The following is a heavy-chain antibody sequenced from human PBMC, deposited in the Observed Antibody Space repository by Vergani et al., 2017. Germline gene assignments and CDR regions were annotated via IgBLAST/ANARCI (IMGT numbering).Heavy chain of an antibody. J-gene: IGHJ4*02. D-gene: IGHD3-9*01. CDR2: IYRTGRT. Sequence: QVQLRESGPGLVKPSETLSLSCTMSGYSVNSGYYWDWIRQPPGKGLEWIGSIYRTGRTHFNPSLKSRVTISVDTSNNHFSLRLNSLTAADTAVYYCARRSGIVYDIFSGTQYFFDFWGQGTLVTVSS. V-gene: IGHV4-38-2*02. CDR3: ARRSGIVYDIFSGTQYFFDF. CDR1: GYSVNSGYY.